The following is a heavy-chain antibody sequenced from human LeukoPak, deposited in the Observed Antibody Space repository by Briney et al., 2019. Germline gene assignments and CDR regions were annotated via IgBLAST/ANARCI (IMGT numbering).Heavy chain of an antibody. CDR3: ARGVGYCSSTSCSRWGWFDP. CDR2: MNPNSGNT. D-gene: IGHD2-2*01. V-gene: IGHV1-8*01. CDR1: GYTFTSYG. Sequence: ASVKVSCKASGYTFTSYGINWVRQATGQGLEWMGWMNPNSGNTGYAQKFQGRVTMTRNTSISTAYMELSSLRSEDTAVYYCARGVGYCSSTSCSRWGWFDPWGQGTLVTVSS. J-gene: IGHJ5*02.